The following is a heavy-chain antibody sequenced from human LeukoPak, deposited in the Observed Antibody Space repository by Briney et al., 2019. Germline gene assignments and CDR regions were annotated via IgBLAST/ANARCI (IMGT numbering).Heavy chain of an antibody. D-gene: IGHD5-24*01. J-gene: IGHJ4*02. CDR2: IHYSGNT. Sequence: SETLSLTCTVSGGSFSSNNYWAWIRQPPGMGLEWIGTIHYSGNTYYNPSLRSRVTFSVYTSKNQFSLRLSSVTAADTAVYYCARHEEEDGYNAKTLDYWGQGTLVTVSS. CDR1: GGSFSSNNY. V-gene: IGHV4-39*01. CDR3: ARHEEEDGYNAKTLDY.